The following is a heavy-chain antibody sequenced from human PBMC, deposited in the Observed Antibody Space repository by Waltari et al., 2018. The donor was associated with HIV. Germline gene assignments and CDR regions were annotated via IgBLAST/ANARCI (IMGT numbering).Heavy chain of an antibody. V-gene: IGHV5-51*03. D-gene: IGHD3-10*01. CDR2: LYPGDSET. CDR3: ARVPFGDYFDS. J-gene: IGHJ4*02. CDR1: GYDFASHW. Sequence: EVYLEQSGPEVKQPGESLKISCKISGYDFASHWIGWVRQTPGKGLEAVAILYPGDSETSYSPPFQGRVTVSVDKSLTTAYLHWTRLRASDTAIYYCARVPFGDYFDSWGQGTLVTVSS.